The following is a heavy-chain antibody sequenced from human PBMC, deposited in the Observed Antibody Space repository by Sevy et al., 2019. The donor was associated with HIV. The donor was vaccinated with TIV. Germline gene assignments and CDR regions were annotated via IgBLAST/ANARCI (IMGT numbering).Heavy chain of an antibody. D-gene: IGHD2-8*01. CDR2: IRHGGYT. Sequence: SETLSLTCIVSGASISNTAYDWGWIRQSRGKGLEWIASIRHGGYTFYNPSLKSRVTISADTSKNQFSLKLTSVSAADTSIYYCVGLKLTYTNGWHYFDYWGQGTVVTVSS. V-gene: IGHV4-39*01. J-gene: IGHJ4*02. CDR3: VGLKLTYTNGWHYFDY. CDR1: GASISNTAYD.